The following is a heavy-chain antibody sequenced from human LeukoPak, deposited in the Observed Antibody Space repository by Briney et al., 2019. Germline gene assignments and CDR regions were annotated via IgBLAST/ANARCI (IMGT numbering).Heavy chain of an antibody. CDR1: GFTFDDYA. J-gene: IGHJ4*02. CDR3: AKDIIGGGTGLHC. CDR2: ISWNRGSI. Sequence: GRSLRLSCAASGFTFDDYAMHWVRQVPGKGLEWVSGISWNRGSIGYADSVKGRFTISRDNAKNSLYLQMNSLRADDTAVYYCAKDIIGGGTGLHCWGQGILVTVSS. D-gene: IGHD2-15*01. V-gene: IGHV3-9*01.